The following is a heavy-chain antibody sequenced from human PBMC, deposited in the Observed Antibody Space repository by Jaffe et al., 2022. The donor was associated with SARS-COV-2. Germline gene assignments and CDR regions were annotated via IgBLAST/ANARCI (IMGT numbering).Heavy chain of an antibody. CDR1: GFTFSSYG. D-gene: IGHD4-17*01. V-gene: IGHV3-30*18. J-gene: IGHJ4*02. Sequence: QVQLVESGGGVVQPGRSLRLSCAASGFTFSSYGMHWVRQAPGKGLEWVAVISYDGSNKYYADSVKGRFTISRDNSKNTLYLQMNSLRAEDTAVYYCAKGRPTVVDQSYFDYWGQGTLVTVSS. CDR3: AKGRPTVVDQSYFDY. CDR2: ISYDGSNK.